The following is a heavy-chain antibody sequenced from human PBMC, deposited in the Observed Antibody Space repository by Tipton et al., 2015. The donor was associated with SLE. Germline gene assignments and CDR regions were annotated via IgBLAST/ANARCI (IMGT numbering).Heavy chain of an antibody. CDR2: IYYSGST. Sequence: LRLSCTVSGGSISGYYWSWIRQPPGKGLEWIGYIYYSGSTNYSPSLKSRVTISVDTSKSQFSLKLSSVTAADTAVYYCARRAAPDRYGSGGGWYFDLWGRGTLVTVSS. D-gene: IGHD2-15*01. J-gene: IGHJ2*01. V-gene: IGHV4-59*08. CDR3: ARRAAPDRYGSGGGWYFDL. CDR1: GGSISGYY.